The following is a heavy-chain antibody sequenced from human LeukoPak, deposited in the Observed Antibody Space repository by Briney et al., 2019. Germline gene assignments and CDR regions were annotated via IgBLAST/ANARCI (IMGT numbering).Heavy chain of an antibody. CDR3: ARGPHQHWPLGQF. V-gene: IGHV4-34*01. J-gene: IGHJ4*02. D-gene: IGHD2-2*01. CDR2: INDSGSP. CDR1: GGSFNGYH. Sequence: SETLSLTCAVNGGSFNGYHWTWIRQSPGKGLEGIGEINDSGSPIYSPSLRSRLTISVDTSKNQFSVTLTSVTVADTAVYYCARGPHQHWPLGQFWGQGSLVTVSS.